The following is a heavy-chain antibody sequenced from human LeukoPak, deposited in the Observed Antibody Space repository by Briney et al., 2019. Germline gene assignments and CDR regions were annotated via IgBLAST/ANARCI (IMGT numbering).Heavy chain of an antibody. D-gene: IGHD3-22*01. J-gene: IGHJ4*02. Sequence: GESLKISCKGSGYSFTSYWIGWVRQMPGKGLEWMGIIYPGDSDTRYSPSFQGQVTISADKSISTAYLQWSSLKASDTAMYYCARHVGSSGYPYYCDYWGQGTLVTVSS. CDR1: GYSFTSYW. CDR2: IYPGDSDT. CDR3: ARHVGSSGYPYYCDY. V-gene: IGHV5-51*01.